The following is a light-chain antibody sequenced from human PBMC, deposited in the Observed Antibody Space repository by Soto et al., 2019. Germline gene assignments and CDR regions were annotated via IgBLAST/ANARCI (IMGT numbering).Light chain of an antibody. CDR1: QNINTY. Sequence: DIQMTQSPSSLSASVGDRVTITCRASQNINTYLNWCQQKPGKAPNLLIYAASSLQSGVPSRFSGSGSGTDFTLTIGSLQPEEFATYYCQQSYSTPYTFGQGTKLEMK. V-gene: IGKV1-39*01. CDR2: AAS. J-gene: IGKJ2*01. CDR3: QQSYSTPYT.